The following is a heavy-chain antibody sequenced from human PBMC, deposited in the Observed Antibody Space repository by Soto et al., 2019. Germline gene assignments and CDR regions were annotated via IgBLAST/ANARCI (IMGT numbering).Heavy chain of an antibody. CDR2: ISYDGGNK. CDR1: GFTFSSYA. D-gene: IGHD6-19*01. J-gene: IGHJ6*02. V-gene: IGHV3-30-3*01. Sequence: QVQLVGSGGGVLQPGRSLRLSCAASGFTFSSYAMHWVRQAPGKGLEWVAVISYDGGNKYYADSVKGRFTISRDNSKNTLYLHRNSLTAEDTAVYYCARVRSSGWYYYYYGMDVWGQGTTVTVSS. CDR3: ARVRSSGWYYYYYGMDV.